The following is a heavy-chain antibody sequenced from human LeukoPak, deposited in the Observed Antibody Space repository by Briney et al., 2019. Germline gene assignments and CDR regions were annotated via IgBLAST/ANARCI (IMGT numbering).Heavy chain of an antibody. J-gene: IGHJ3*02. CDR1: GGTFSSYA. D-gene: IGHD2-2*02. CDR3: ARDIVVVPAAIEGQLEGAFDI. CDR2: IIPIFGTA. V-gene: IGHV1-69*05. Sequence: ASVKVSCKASGGTFSSYAISWVRQAPGQGLEWMGGIIPIFGTANYAQKFQGRVTITTDESTSTAYMELSSLRSEDTAVYYCARDIVVVPAAIEGQLEGAFDIWGQGAMVTVSS.